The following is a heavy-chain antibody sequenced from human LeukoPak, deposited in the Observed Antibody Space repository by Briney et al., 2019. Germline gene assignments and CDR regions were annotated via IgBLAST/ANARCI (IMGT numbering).Heavy chain of an antibody. D-gene: IGHD5/OR15-5a*01. CDR2: IYYSGST. CDR3: ARLVQKASGLYDYYYFMDV. J-gene: IGHJ6*04. Sequence: SETLSLTCTVSGGSVRGYYWTWIRQAPGKGLEFVAYIYYSGSTNYNPSLKSRVSTSLGTSTNQFSLSLTSVTATDTATYYCARLVQKASGLYDYYYFMDVWGSGTPVTVSS. CDR1: GGSVRGYY. V-gene: IGHV4-59*08.